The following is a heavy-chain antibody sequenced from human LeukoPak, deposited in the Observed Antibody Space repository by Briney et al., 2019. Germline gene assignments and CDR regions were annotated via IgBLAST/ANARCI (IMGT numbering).Heavy chain of an antibody. Sequence: GESLKISCKGSGYRFTSYWIGWVRQMPGKGLEWMGIINPDDSDSRYSPSFQGQVTISADKSINTAYLQWSSLKASDTAMYYCARLPYYDSIIGNWGQGTLVTVSS. CDR2: INPDDSDS. CDR3: ARLPYYDSIIGN. CDR1: GYRFTSYW. J-gene: IGHJ4*02. D-gene: IGHD3-22*01. V-gene: IGHV5-51*01.